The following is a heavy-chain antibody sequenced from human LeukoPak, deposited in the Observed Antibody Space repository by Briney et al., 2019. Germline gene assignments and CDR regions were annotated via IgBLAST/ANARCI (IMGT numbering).Heavy chain of an antibody. CDR3: ARHIAVAEENWFDP. Sequence: SQTLSLTCAISGDGVSSNSAAWDWIRQSPSRGLEWLGRTYYRSKWYNDYAVSVKSRITINPDTSKNQFSLQLNSVTPEDTAVYYCARHIAVAEENWFDPWGQGTLVTVSS. CDR2: TYYRSKWYN. J-gene: IGHJ5*02. CDR1: GDGVSSNSAA. V-gene: IGHV6-1*01. D-gene: IGHD6-19*01.